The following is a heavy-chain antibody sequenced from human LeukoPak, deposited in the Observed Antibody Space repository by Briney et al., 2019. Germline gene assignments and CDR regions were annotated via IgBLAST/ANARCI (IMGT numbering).Heavy chain of an antibody. CDR3: AIQRGIVGATRWFDP. CDR2: IYPGDSDT. V-gene: IGHV5-51*01. CDR1: GYSFTSYW. Sequence: GESLKISCKGSGYSFTSYWIGWVRQMPGKGLEWMGIIYPGDSDTRYSPSFQGQVTISADKSVSTAYLQWSSLKASDTAMYYCAIQRGIVGATRWFDPWGQGTLVTVSS. J-gene: IGHJ5*02. D-gene: IGHD1-26*01.